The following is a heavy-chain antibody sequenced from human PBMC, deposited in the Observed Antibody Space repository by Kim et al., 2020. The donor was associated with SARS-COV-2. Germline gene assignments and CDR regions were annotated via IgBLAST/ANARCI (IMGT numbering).Heavy chain of an antibody. CDR1: GYTFSNFN. Sequence: ASVKVSCKASGYTFSNFNLHWVRQAPGQGLEWMGMMNPSSEYTKYTQKFQGRVSMTRDTSTSTAYMELRGLTSDDTAVYYCARRGNYNRNRDAFEHWGQGTLLTV. V-gene: IGHV1-46*01. CDR3: ARRGNYNRNRDAFEH. CDR2: MNPSSEYT. D-gene: IGHD1-20*01. J-gene: IGHJ3*01.